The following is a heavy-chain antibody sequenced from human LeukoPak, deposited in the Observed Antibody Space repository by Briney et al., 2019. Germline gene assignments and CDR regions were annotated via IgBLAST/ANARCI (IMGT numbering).Heavy chain of an antibody. J-gene: IGHJ4*02. Sequence: TPGGPLRLSCAASGFTFNPYSMNWVRQAPGKGLEWVSSISSSSSDIYYADSVKGRFTISRDNAKNSLYLQMNSLRAEDTAVYYCARGGAGVRQGRFDYWGQGTLVTVSS. CDR2: ISSSSSDI. CDR1: GFTFNPYS. V-gene: IGHV3-21*01. CDR3: ARGGAGVRQGRFDY. D-gene: IGHD4-23*01.